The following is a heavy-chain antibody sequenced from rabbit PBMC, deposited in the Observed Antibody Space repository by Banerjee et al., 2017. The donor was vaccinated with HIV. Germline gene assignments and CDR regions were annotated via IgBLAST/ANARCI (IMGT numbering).Heavy chain of an antibody. Sequence: QEQLVESGGGLVQPGGSLKLSCTASRFPFSDKAVMCWVRQAPGKGLQWVACINVVTGKAVYATWAKGRFTFSKTSSTTVTLQMTSLTAADTATYFCARDLTGVIGWNFGWWGLGTLVTVS. CDR3: ARDLTGVIGWNFGW. CDR2: INVVTGKA. CDR1: RFPFSDKAV. J-gene: IGHJ6*01. V-gene: IGHV1S45*01. D-gene: IGHD4-1*01.